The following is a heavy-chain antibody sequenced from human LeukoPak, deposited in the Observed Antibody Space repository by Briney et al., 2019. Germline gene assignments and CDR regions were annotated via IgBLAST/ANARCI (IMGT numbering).Heavy chain of an antibody. D-gene: IGHD3-3*01. V-gene: IGHV4-4*07. CDR2: IYTSGST. CDR3: ARDSWAYYDFWSGYYKSNWFDP. Sequence: PSETLSLTCTVSGGSISSYYWSWIRQPAGKGLEWIGRIYTSGSTNYNPSLKSRVTMSVDTSKNQFSLKLSSVTAADTAVYYCARDSWAYYDFWSGYYKSNWFDPWGQGTLVTVSS. J-gene: IGHJ5*02. CDR1: GGSISSYY.